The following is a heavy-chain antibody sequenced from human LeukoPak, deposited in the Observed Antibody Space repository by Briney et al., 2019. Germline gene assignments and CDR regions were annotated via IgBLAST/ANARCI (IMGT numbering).Heavy chain of an antibody. V-gene: IGHV1-46*01. CDR2: INPGGGST. D-gene: IGHD6-6*01. CDR1: GYTFTSYY. Sequence: GASVKVSCKASGYTFTSYYMHWVRQAPGQGLEWMGIINPGGGSTSYAQKFQGRVTMTRDTSTSTVYMELSSLRSEDTAVYYCARDGPRIAALGEDFDYWGQGTLVTVSS. J-gene: IGHJ4*02. CDR3: ARDGPRIAALGEDFDY.